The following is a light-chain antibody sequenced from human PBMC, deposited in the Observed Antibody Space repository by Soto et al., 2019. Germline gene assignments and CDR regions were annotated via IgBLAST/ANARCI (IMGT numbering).Light chain of an antibody. Sequence: EIVLTQSPGTLSLSPGERATLSCRASQSVSSSYLAWYQQKPGQAPRLLLYGASSRATGIPDRFSGSGSGPDFTLTISRLEPEDFGVYYCQQYGSSPWTFGQGTKVEIK. CDR2: GAS. CDR3: QQYGSSPWT. CDR1: QSVSSSY. V-gene: IGKV3-20*01. J-gene: IGKJ1*01.